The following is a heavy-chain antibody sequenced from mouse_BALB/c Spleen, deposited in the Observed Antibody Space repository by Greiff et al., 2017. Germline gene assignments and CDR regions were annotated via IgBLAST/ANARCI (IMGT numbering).Heavy chain of an antibody. CDR2: ISSGGST. D-gene: IGHD2-3*01. Sequence: DVKLVESGGGLVKPGGSLKLSCAASGFTFSSYAMSWVRQTPEKRLEWVASISSGGSTYYPDSVKGRFTISRDNARNILYLQMSSLRSEDTAMYYCARRDGYYGGWFAYWGQGTLVTVSA. J-gene: IGHJ3*01. V-gene: IGHV5-6-5*01. CDR1: GFTFSSYA. CDR3: ARRDGYYGGWFAY.